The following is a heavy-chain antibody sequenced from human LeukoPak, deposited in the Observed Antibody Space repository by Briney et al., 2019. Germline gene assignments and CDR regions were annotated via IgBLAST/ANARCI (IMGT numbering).Heavy chain of an antibody. CDR3: TTGGSVAGPYYFDY. Sequence: GGSLRLSCAASGFTFSSYAMHWVRQAPGKGLEWVAVISYDGSNKYYADSVKGRFTISRDNSKNTLYLQMNSLKTEDTAVYYCTTGGSVAGPYYFDYWGQGTLVTVSS. CDR1: GFTFSSYA. V-gene: IGHV3-30-3*01. CDR2: ISYDGSNK. D-gene: IGHD6-19*01. J-gene: IGHJ4*02.